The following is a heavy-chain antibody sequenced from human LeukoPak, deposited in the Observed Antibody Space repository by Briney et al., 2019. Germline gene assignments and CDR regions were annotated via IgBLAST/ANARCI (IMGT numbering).Heavy chain of an antibody. V-gene: IGHV3-48*01. CDR2: ISTTASPV. CDR1: GFTFSACS. J-gene: IGHJ5*02. CDR3: AKEAVAGTNWFDP. D-gene: IGHD6-19*01. Sequence: GGSLRLSCAASGFTFSACSMNWVRQAPGRGLEWVSYISTTASPVYYADSVKGRFTISRDNAKNSLYLQMNNLRAEDTAIYYGAKEAVAGTNWFDPWGQGTLVTVSS.